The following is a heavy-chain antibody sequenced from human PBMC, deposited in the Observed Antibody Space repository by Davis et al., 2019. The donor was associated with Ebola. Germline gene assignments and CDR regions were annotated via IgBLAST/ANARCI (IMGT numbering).Heavy chain of an antibody. D-gene: IGHD3-22*01. Sequence: SETLSLTCTVSGGSISSGDYYWSWIRQPPGKGLEWIGYIYYSGSTYYNPSLKSRVTISVDTSKNQFSLKLSSVTAADTAVYYCAICSSGYYYGAFDIWGQGTMVTVSS. CDR3: AICSSGYYYGAFDI. CDR2: IYYSGST. J-gene: IGHJ3*02. CDR1: GGSISSGDYY. V-gene: IGHV4-30-4*01.